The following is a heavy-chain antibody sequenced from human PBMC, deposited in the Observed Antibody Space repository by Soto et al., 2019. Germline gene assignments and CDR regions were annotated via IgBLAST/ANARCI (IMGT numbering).Heavy chain of an antibody. D-gene: IGHD3-10*01. Sequence: QVQLVQSGAEVKKPGASVKLSCKASGYTFTSYAIHWVRQAPGQSLECMGWINTDNGNTKYSQKFQDRVTITRDTSASTAYMELSSLRSEDTAVYFCARAPSGYYFDKWGQGTLVTVSS. V-gene: IGHV1-3*04. CDR1: GYTFTSYA. J-gene: IGHJ4*02. CDR2: INTDNGNT. CDR3: ARAPSGYYFDK.